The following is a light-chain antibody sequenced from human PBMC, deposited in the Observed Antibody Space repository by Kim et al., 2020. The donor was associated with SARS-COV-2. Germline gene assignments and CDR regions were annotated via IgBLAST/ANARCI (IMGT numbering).Light chain of an antibody. J-gene: IGKJ1*01. CDR1: QSVSSSS. Sequence: SPGERATRSCRASQSVSSSSFAWYHQKPGQAPRLLVFGASSRATGIPDRFSGSGSGTDFTLTISRLEPEDFAVYYCQQDGSSPPTFGQGTKVEIK. CDR3: QQDGSSPPT. CDR2: GAS. V-gene: IGKV3-20*01.